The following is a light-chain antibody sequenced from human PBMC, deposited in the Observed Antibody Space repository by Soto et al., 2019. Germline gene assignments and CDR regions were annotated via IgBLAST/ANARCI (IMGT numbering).Light chain of an antibody. Sequence: HSALAQPASVSGSPGQSITISCTGTSSDVGGYNYVSWYQQHPGKAPKLMIYEVSNRPSGVSNRFSGSKSGNTASLTISGLQAEDEADYYCSSYTSSVYVFGTGTKVTVL. CDR2: EVS. J-gene: IGLJ1*01. CDR3: SSYTSSVYV. V-gene: IGLV2-14*01. CDR1: SSDVGGYNY.